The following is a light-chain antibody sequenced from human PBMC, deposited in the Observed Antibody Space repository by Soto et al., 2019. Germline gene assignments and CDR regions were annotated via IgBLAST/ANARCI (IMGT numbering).Light chain of an antibody. CDR3: SSYSRRSTYV. CDR2: DVS. J-gene: IGLJ1*01. V-gene: IGLV2-14*03. CDR1: SSDVGGYNY. Sequence: QSVLTRPASVSVSPGQSITSSCTGTSSDVGGYNYVSWYQQHPGKAPKLIIYDVSYRPSGVSNRFSGSKSGNTASLTISGLQAEDEADYFCSSYSRRSTYVFGTGTKVTVL.